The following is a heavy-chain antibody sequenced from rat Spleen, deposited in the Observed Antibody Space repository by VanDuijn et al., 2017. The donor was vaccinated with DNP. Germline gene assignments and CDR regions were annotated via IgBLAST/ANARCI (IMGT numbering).Heavy chain of an antibody. CDR1: GFTFSDYY. CDR3: VRPAYYAGSYPHY. J-gene: IGHJ2*01. D-gene: IGHD1-12*02. V-gene: IGHV5-7*01. CDR2: ITYDGGGT. Sequence: EVQLVESGGGLVQPGRSLKLSCAASGFTFSDYYMAWVRQTPTKGLEWVAYITYDGGGTYSRDSVRGRFTISRDNAKSTLYLQMNSLRSEDMATYYCVRPAYYAGSYPHYWGQGVMVTVSS.